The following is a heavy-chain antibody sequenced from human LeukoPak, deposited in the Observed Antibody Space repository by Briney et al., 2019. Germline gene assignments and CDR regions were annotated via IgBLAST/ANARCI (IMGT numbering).Heavy chain of an antibody. D-gene: IGHD2-2*01. CDR1: GGSISSGSYY. J-gene: IGHJ5*02. CDR3: AREGYCSSTSCPHNWFDP. CDR2: IYTSGST. Sequence: SQTLSLTCTVSGGSISSGSYYWSWIRQPAGKGLEWIGRIYTSGSTNYNPSLKNRVTISVDTSKNQFSLKLSSVTAADTAVYYCAREGYCSSTSCPHNWFDPWGQGTLVTVSS. V-gene: IGHV4-61*02.